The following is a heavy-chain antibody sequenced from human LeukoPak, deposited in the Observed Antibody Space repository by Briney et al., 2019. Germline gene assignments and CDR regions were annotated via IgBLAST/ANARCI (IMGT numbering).Heavy chain of an antibody. CDR1: GYTFTSYD. Sequence: GASVKVSCKASGYTFTSYDINWVRQATGQGLEWMGWMNPNSGDTGYAQKFQGRVTITRNTSISTAYMELSSLRSEDTAMYYCAREEDYGDYLDYWGQGTLVTVSS. J-gene: IGHJ4*02. CDR3: AREEDYGDYLDY. D-gene: IGHD4-17*01. CDR2: MNPNSGDT. V-gene: IGHV1-8*03.